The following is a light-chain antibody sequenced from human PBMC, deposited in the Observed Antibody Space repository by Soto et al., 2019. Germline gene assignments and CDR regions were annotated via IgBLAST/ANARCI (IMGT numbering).Light chain of an antibody. CDR3: QQSYSSPLT. CDR2: AAS. Sequence: DLQMTQSPFSLSASVGDRITITCRASQSVSNYLNWYQHKPGKAPSLLIYAASTLQSGVPSRFSGSGSGTDFALTISSLQPDDFATYFCQQSYSSPLTFGGGTKIEIK. V-gene: IGKV1-39*01. J-gene: IGKJ4*01. CDR1: QSVSNY.